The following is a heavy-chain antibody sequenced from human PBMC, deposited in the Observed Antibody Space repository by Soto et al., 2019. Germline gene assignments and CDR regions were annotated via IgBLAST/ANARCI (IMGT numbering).Heavy chain of an antibody. CDR1: GYTFTNYG. J-gene: IGHJ1*01. CDR2: ISGYNGET. V-gene: IGHV1-18*01. D-gene: IGHD6-19*01. CDR3: ARGGSSWSAEYYQH. Sequence: ASVKVSCKASGYTFTNYGINWVRQAPGQGPEWMGWISGYNGETKYAQSLHGRATMSKDTSTSTAFMELRSLRSDDTAVYYCARGGSSWSAEYYQHWGQGTLVTVSS.